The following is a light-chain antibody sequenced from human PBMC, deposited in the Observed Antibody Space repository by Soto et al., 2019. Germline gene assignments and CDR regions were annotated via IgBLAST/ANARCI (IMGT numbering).Light chain of an antibody. CDR1: SSNIGAGYD. J-gene: IGLJ1*01. CDR2: GNS. CDR3: QSCDSSLSGYV. Sequence: QSVLTQPPSVSGAPGQRVTISCTGSSSNIGAGYDVPWYQQLPGTAPKLLIYGNSNRPSGVPDRFSGSKSGTSASLAITGLQAEDEADYYCQSCDSSLSGYVFGTGTKVTVL. V-gene: IGLV1-40*01.